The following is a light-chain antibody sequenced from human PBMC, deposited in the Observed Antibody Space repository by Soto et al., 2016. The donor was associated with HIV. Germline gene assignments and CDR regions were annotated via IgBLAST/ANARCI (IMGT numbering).Light chain of an antibody. Sequence: SSELTQGPPVSVALGQTVTITCQGDSLRNYYASWYQQRPGQAPILVMYGKNNRPPGIPDRFSGSTSGDTASMTITGAQAEDEADYYCNSRDSSGVHVIFGGGTQADRP. J-gene: IGLJ2*01. V-gene: IGLV3-19*01. CDR1: SLRNYY. CDR2: GKN. CDR3: NSRDSSGVHVI.